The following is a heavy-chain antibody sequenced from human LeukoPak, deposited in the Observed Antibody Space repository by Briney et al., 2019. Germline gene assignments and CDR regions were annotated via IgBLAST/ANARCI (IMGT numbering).Heavy chain of an antibody. CDR2: ISAYNGNT. V-gene: IGHV1-18*01. J-gene: IGHJ6*02. Sequence: ASVKVSCKASGYTFTSYDISWVRQAPGQGLEWMGWISAYNGNTNYAQKLQGRVTMTTDTSTSTAYMELRSLRSDDTAVYYCARQSDVVVPAAIHYYYGMDVWGQGTTVTVSS. CDR1: GYTFTSYD. D-gene: IGHD2-2*01. CDR3: ARQSDVVVPAAIHYYYGMDV.